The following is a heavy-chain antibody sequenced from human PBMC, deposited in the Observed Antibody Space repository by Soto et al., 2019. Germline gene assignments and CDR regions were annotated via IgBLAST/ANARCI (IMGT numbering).Heavy chain of an antibody. D-gene: IGHD5-12*01. V-gene: IGHV5-51*01. Sequence: PGESLDLSCTGSGYSFTSYWIGWVRQMPGKGLEWMGIIYPGDSDTRYSPSFQGQVTISADKSISNAYLQWSSLKASDTAMYYCAGGSGYSGYAADYWGQGTLVTVSS. CDR1: GYSFTSYW. CDR2: IYPGDSDT. CDR3: AGGSGYSGYAADY. J-gene: IGHJ4*02.